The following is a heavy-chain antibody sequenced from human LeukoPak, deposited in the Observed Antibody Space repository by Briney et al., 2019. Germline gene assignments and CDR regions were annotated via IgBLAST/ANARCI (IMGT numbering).Heavy chain of an antibody. CDR3: AKWDSGSYFYIGIDY. Sequence: GRSLRLSCAASGFTFSNYGMHWLRQAPGKGLEWVSFISYDGKYEYYADSVKGRLSISRDNSKNTLYVQMSRLRAEDTAVYYCAKWDSGSYFYIGIDYWGQGTPVTVSS. CDR1: GFTFSNYG. CDR2: ISYDGKYE. J-gene: IGHJ4*02. D-gene: IGHD1-26*01. V-gene: IGHV3-30*18.